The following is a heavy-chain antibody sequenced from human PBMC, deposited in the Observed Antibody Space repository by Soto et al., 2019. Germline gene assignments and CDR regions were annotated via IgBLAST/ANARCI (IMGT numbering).Heavy chain of an antibody. CDR2: IYPGDSDT. D-gene: IGHD1-1*01. CDR3: ARQPQGYGYYYYYGMDV. V-gene: IGHV5-51*01. J-gene: IGHJ6*02. Sequence: GESLKISCKGSGYSFTSYWIGWVRQMPGKCLEWMGIIYPGDSDTRYSPSFQGQVTISADKSISTAYLQWSSLKASDTAMYYCARQPQGYGYYYYYGMDVWGQGTTVTV. CDR1: GYSFTSYW.